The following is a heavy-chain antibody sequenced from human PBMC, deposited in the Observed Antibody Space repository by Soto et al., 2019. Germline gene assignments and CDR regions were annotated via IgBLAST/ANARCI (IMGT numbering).Heavy chain of an antibody. J-gene: IGHJ6*03. CDR1: GFTFRSHS. Sequence: GGSLRLSCAASGFTFRSHSMNWVRQAPGKGLEWVSSISRSNSYIYYADSVKGRFTISRDNAKNSLYLQMNSLSAEDTAVYYCARASSTQDYYYYYMDVWGKGTTVTVS. V-gene: IGHV3-21*01. CDR2: ISRSNSYI. D-gene: IGHD2-2*01. CDR3: ARASSTQDYYYYYMDV.